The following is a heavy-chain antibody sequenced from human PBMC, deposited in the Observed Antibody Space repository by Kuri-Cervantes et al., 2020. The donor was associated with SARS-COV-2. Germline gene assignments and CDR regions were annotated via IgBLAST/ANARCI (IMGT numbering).Heavy chain of an antibody. CDR1: GGSISSYY. CDR3: AWGEEGSPFDY. Sequence: SETLSLTCTVSGGSISSYYWSWIRQPAGKGLEWIGRIYTSGSTNYNPSLKSRVTMSVDTSKNQFSLKLIAGTTADTAVYYCAWGEEGSPFDYWGQGTLVTVSS. V-gene: IGHV4-4*07. CDR2: IYTSGST. J-gene: IGHJ4*02. D-gene: IGHD3-10*01.